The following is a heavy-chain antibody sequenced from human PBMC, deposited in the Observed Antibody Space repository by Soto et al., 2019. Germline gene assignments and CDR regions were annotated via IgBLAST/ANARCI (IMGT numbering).Heavy chain of an antibody. CDR2: ISYSGST. J-gene: IGHJ4*02. CDR1: GGSMSSYY. CDR3: ARADPDASVGY. D-gene: IGHD2-15*01. V-gene: IGHV4-59*01. Sequence: LSLTCTVSGGSMSSYYWTWLRQSPGGGLEWIGYISYSGSTYYNPSLKSRVTISADTSKNQFSLRMNSMIAADTAVYYCARADPDASVGYWGQGTLVTVS.